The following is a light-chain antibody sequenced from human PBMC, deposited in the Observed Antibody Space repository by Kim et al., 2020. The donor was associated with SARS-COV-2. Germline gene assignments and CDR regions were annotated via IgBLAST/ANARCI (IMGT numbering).Light chain of an antibody. J-gene: IGLJ1*01. CDR3: QVWDSSSDHYV. CDR1: NIGSKS. V-gene: IGLV3-21*04. Sequence: SYELTQPPSVSVAPGKTARITCGGNNIGSKSVHWYQQKQGQAPVLVIYYDSDRPSGIPERFSGSNSGNTATLTISRVEAGDEADYYCQVWDSSSDHYVCG. CDR2: YDS.